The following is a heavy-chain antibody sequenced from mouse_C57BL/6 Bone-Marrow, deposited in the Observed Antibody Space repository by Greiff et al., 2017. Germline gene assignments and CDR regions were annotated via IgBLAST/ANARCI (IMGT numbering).Heavy chain of an antibody. CDR3: ARESYYEFAY. D-gene: IGHD2-10*01. J-gene: IGHJ3*01. Sequence: VQLKQPGAELVMPGASVKLSCKASGYTFTSYWMHWVKQRPGQGLEWIGEIDPSDSYTNYNQKFKGKSTLTVDKSSSTAYMQLSSLTSEDSAVYYCARESYYEFAYWGQGTLVTVSA. V-gene: IGHV1-69*01. CDR2: IDPSDSYT. CDR1: GYTFTSYW.